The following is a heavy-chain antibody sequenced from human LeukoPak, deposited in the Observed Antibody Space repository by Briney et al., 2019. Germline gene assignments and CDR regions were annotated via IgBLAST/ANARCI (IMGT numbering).Heavy chain of an antibody. J-gene: IGHJ4*02. Sequence: GGSLRLSCAASGFTFSSYAMHWVRQAPGKGLEWVAVISYDGSNKYYADSVKGRFTISRDNSKNTLYLQMNSLRAEDTAVYYCARSNLPRRRFVEWLFQRYYFDYWGQGTLVTVSS. CDR2: ISYDGSNK. D-gene: IGHD3-3*01. CDR3: ARSNLPRRRFVEWLFQRYYFDY. CDR1: GFTFSSYA. V-gene: IGHV3-30-3*01.